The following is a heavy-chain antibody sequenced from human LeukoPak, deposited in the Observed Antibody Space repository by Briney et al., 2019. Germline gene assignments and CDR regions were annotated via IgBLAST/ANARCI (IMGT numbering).Heavy chain of an antibody. CDR1: GFTFSSYW. V-gene: IGHV3-7*01. J-gene: IGHJ3*02. Sequence: GGSLRLSCAASGFTFSSYWMSWVRQAPGKGLEWVANIKQDGSEKYYVDSVKGRFTIPRDNAKNSLYLQMNSLRAEDTAVYYCARLNYYDSSGYDEAFDIWGQGTMVTVSS. CDR2: IKQDGSEK. D-gene: IGHD3-22*01. CDR3: ARLNYYDSSGYDEAFDI.